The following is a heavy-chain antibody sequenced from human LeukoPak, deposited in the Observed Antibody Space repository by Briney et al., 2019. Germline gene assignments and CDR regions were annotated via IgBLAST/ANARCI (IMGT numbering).Heavy chain of an antibody. J-gene: IGHJ1*01. CDR1: GFTFSDHY. V-gene: IGHV3-11*04. Sequence: GGSLRLSCAVYGFTFSDHYMSWIRQAPGKALEWVAYITPDGGAQYYANSVKGRFTLSRDNTKNSVYLQMNSLRVEDTAVYYCTSWGDTTAEYFQRWGQGTLVTVSS. CDR2: ITPDGGAQ. CDR3: TSWGDTTAEYFQR. D-gene: IGHD2-21*02.